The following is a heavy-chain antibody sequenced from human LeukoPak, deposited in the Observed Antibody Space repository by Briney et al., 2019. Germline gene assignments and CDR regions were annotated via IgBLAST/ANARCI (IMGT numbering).Heavy chain of an antibody. CDR3: ASLLTPYHGSGGGGMDV. Sequence: GGSLRLSCAASGFTFSTHWMYWVRQAPGKEFVWVSRISGDGSLTSYADSVRGRFTISRDNAKETLYLQMTSLRVEDTAVYSCASLLTPYHGSGGGGMDVWGQGTAVTVSS. CDR2: ISGDGSLT. V-gene: IGHV3-74*01. J-gene: IGHJ6*02. D-gene: IGHD3-10*01. CDR1: GFTFSTHW.